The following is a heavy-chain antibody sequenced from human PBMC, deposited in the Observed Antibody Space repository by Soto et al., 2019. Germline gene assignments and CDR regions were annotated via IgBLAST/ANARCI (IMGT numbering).Heavy chain of an antibody. CDR2: ISGSGGST. V-gene: IGHV3-23*01. CDR1: GFPFGTYA. J-gene: IGHJ4*02. Sequence: LRLSCAASGFPFGTYAMSWVRQAPGKGLEWVSAISGSGGSTCYADSVKGRFTISRDNSKNTLSLQMNSLRAEDTAVYYCAKDPGRGPFDYWGQGTLVTVSS. D-gene: IGHD1-26*01. CDR3: AKDPGRGPFDY.